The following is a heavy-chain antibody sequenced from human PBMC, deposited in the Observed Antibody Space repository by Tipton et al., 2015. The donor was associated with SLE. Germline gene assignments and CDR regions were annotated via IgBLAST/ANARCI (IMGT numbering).Heavy chain of an antibody. Sequence: TLSLTCAVYGGSFSDYFWTWIRQSPGKGLEWIGDVNHSGSTDYHPSLKSRVTMSVDTSKNQFSLKLTSVTAADTALYYCARCIIFGVVRGSFDSWGQGTLVTVS. CDR2: VNHSGST. J-gene: IGHJ4*02. CDR3: ARCIIFGVVRGSFDS. D-gene: IGHD3-3*01. V-gene: IGHV4-34*01. CDR1: GGSFSDYF.